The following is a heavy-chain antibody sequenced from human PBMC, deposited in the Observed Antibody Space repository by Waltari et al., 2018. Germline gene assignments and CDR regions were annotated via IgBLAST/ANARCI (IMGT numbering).Heavy chain of an antibody. CDR2: TKPNRGGT. Sequence: QVQLVQSGAEVKKPGASVKVSCKASGYTFTGYYMHWVRQAPGPGLEWMGWTKPNRGGTNYAQKFQGRVTMTRETSISTAYMELSRLRSDDTAVYYCARSYSSSSKVDYWGQGTLVTVSS. J-gene: IGHJ4*02. V-gene: IGHV1-2*02. D-gene: IGHD6-6*01. CDR1: GYTFTGYY. CDR3: ARSYSSSSKVDY.